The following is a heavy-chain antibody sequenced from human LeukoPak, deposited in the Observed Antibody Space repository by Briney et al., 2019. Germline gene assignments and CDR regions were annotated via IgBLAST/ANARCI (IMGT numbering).Heavy chain of an antibody. CDR2: ISGSGGGT. D-gene: IGHD3-22*01. CDR1: GISLSNYG. J-gene: IGHJ4*02. CDR3: AKRGVVIRVILVGFHKEAYYFDS. Sequence: GGSLRLSCAVSGISLSNYGMSWVRQAPGKGLELVAGISGSGGGTNYADSVKGRFTISRDNPKNTLYLKMNRLRADDTAVYFCAKRGVVIRVILVGFHKEAYYFDSWGQGALVTVSS. V-gene: IGHV3-23*01.